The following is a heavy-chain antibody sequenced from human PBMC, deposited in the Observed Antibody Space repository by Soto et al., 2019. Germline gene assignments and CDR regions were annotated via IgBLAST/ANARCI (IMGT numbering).Heavy chain of an antibody. CDR1: GGSISDYH. CDR3: ARVREQWLIRYYFDD. J-gene: IGHJ4*02. D-gene: IGHD6-19*01. Sequence: PSETLSLTCTVSGGSISDYHWSWIRQPPGKGLEWIGYVFYSGSTNYNPSLKSRVTISVDTSKNQFSLRLSSVTAADTAVYYCARVREQWLIRYYFDDWGQGTLVTVSS. CDR2: VFYSGST. V-gene: IGHV4-59*01.